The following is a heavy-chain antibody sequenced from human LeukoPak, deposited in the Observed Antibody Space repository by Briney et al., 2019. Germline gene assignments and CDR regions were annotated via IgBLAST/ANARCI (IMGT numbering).Heavy chain of an antibody. CDR3: ARGRVLRYFDWLTPWESHPLDY. V-gene: IGHV1-69*01. Sequence: GGSLRLSCAASGFTFSSYAISWVRQAPGQGLEWMGGIIPIFGTANYAQKFQGRVTITADESTSTAYMELSSLRSEDTAVYYCARGRVLRYFDWLTPWESHPLDYWGQGTLVTVSS. D-gene: IGHD3-9*01. CDR1: GFTFSSYA. J-gene: IGHJ4*02. CDR2: IIPIFGTA.